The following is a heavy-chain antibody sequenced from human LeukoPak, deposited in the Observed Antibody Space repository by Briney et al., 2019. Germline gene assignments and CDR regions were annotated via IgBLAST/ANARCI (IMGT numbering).Heavy chain of an antibody. CDR1: GGSISSGGYY. V-gene: IGHV4-30-2*01. Sequence: SETLSLTCTVSGGSISSGGYYWSWIRQPPGKGLEWIGYIYHSGSTYYNPSLKSRVTISVDRSKNQFSLKLSSVTAADTAVYYCAGRDTAMVSWGQGTLVTVSS. CDR2: IYHSGST. CDR3: AGRDTAMVS. J-gene: IGHJ5*02. D-gene: IGHD5-18*01.